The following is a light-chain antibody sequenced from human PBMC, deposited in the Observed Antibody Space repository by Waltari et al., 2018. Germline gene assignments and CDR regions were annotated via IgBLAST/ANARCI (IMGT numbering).Light chain of an antibody. CDR2: GKN. CDR3: NSRDSSGNLWV. CDR1: SLRSYY. J-gene: IGLJ3*02. Sequence: SSELTQDPAVSVALGQTVRITCQGDSLRSYYGRWYQQKPGQAPVLVIYGKNNRPSGIPDRFSGSSSGNTASLTITGAQAEDEADYYCNSRDSSGNLWVFGGGTKLTVL. V-gene: IGLV3-19*01.